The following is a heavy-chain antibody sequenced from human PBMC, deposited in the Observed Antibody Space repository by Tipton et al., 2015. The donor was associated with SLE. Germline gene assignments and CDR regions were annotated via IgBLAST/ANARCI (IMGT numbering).Heavy chain of an antibody. CDR3: ARDLLYYDFWSGYLDY. CDR1: GFTFSNYA. V-gene: IGHV3-30*04. Sequence: QLVQSGGGVVQPGRSLRLSCAASGFTFSNYAMHWVRQAPGKGLEWVAVISYDGSNKYYADSVKGRFTISRDNSKNTLYLQMNSLRAEDTAVFYCARDLLYYDFWSGYLDYWGQGTLVTVSS. CDR2: ISYDGSNK. D-gene: IGHD3-3*01. J-gene: IGHJ4*02.